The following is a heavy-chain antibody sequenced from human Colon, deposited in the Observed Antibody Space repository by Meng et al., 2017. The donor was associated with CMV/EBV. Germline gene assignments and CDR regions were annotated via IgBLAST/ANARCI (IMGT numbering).Heavy chain of an antibody. J-gene: IGHJ1*01. V-gene: IGHV1-8*01. CDR2: MSPDSGDA. CDR1: CSTFKSPD. D-gene: IGHD1-26*01. CDR3: ARASYSGSYHSLGF. Sequence: ASCSTFKSPDLTWVRPAPGQGLEWMGWMSPDSGDAGYAPKFQGRLTMTRDTATGTAYMELSTLTSEDTATYFCARASYSGSYHSLGFWGQGSLVTSPQ.